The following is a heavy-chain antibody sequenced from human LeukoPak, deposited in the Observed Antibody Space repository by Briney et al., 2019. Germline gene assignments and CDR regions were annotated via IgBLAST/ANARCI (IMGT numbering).Heavy chain of an antibody. D-gene: IGHD3-10*02. CDR3: TRDLRMDYYYVDYYYYGMDV. J-gene: IGHJ6*02. CDR2: INSDGTSL. CDR1: GFTLNSYW. Sequence: GGSLRLSCAASGFTLNSYWMNWVRQAPGKGLVWVSRINSDGTSLTYADSVKGRFTVSRDNAKNTLYLQMNSLRAEDTADYYCTRDLRMDYYYVDYYYYGMDVWGQGTTVTVSS. V-gene: IGHV3-74*03.